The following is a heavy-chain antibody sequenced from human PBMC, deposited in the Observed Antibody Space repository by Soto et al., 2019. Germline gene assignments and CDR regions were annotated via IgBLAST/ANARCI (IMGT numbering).Heavy chain of an antibody. CDR2: INHSGST. Sequence: SETLSLTCAVYGGSFSGYYWSWIRQPPGKGLEWIGEINHSGSTNYNPSFKSRVTISVDTSKNQFSLKLSSVTAADTAVYYCARARITIFGVVINYYYYGMDVWGQGTTVTVSS. CDR3: ARARITIFGVVINYYYYGMDV. CDR1: GGSFSGYY. V-gene: IGHV4-34*01. J-gene: IGHJ6*02. D-gene: IGHD3-3*01.